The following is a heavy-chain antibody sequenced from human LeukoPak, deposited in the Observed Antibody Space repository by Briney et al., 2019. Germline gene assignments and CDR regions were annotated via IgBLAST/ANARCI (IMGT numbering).Heavy chain of an antibody. J-gene: IGHJ6*02. CDR1: GFTFGDYA. CDR2: IRSKAYGGTT. V-gene: IGHV3-49*04. D-gene: IGHD3-16*01. CDR3: TRWGYYYGMDV. Sequence: QPGRSLRLSCTASGFTFGDYATSWVRQAPGKGLEWVGFIRSKAYGGTTEYAASVKGRFTISRDDSKSIAYLQMNSLKTEDTAVYYCTRWGYYYGMDVWGQGTTVTVSS.